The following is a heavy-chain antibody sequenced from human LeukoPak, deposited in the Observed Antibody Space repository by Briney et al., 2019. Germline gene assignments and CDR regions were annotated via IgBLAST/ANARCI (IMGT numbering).Heavy chain of an antibody. CDR3: ARDPTEEQLSHYYYYMDV. CDR1: GFTFSSHA. V-gene: IGHV3-30*01. D-gene: IGHD6-6*01. Sequence: GGSLRLPCAASGFTFSSHAMHWVRQAPGKGLEWVAVISYDGSNNYYAASVEGRFTISRDNSKNTLYLQMNSLRAEDTAVYYCARDPTEEQLSHYYYYMDVWGKGTTVTVSS. J-gene: IGHJ6*03. CDR2: ISYDGSNN.